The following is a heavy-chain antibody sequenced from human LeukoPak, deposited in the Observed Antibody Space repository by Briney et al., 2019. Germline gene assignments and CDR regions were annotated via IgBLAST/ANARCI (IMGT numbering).Heavy chain of an antibody. J-gene: IGHJ5*02. D-gene: IGHD6-13*01. CDR3: ARFRRIAAAGFNWFDP. Sequence: GASVKVSCKASGYTFTGYYMHWVRQAPGQGLEWMGIINPSGGSTSYAQKFQGRVTMTRDASTSTVYMELSSLRSEDTAVYYCARFRRIAAAGFNWFDPWGQGTLVTVSS. CDR2: INPSGGST. CDR1: GYTFTGYY. V-gene: IGHV1-46*01.